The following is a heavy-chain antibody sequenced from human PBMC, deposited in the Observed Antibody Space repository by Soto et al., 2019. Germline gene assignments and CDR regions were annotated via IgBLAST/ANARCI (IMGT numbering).Heavy chain of an antibody. D-gene: IGHD5-18*01. CDR3: ARDGYRYGPYGFDY. Sequence: PCGSLRLACAASGFSLFSYAIRWVRQSPGKGREWVGVISYDGSNKYYADSVKGRFTISRDNSKNTLYLQMNSLRAEDTAVYYSARDGYRYGPYGFDYWGQGTLVTVSS. V-gene: IGHV3-30-3*01. CDR2: ISYDGSNK. CDR1: GFSLFSYA. J-gene: IGHJ4*02.